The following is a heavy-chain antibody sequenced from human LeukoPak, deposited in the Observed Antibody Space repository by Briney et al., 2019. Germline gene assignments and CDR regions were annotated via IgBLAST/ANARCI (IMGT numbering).Heavy chain of an antibody. V-gene: IGHV3-23*01. J-gene: IGHJ4*02. CDR1: GFTFSTYA. CDR3: AKATLGSCSGARCYPFDY. Sequence: GGSLRLSCAASGFTFSTYAINWVRQAPGKGREWVSAITGSGGSTYIADSVKGRLTISRDNSKNTLYLQMNSLRAEDTAVYYCAKATLGSCSGARCYPFDYWGQGTLVTVSS. D-gene: IGHD2-15*01. CDR2: ITGSGGST.